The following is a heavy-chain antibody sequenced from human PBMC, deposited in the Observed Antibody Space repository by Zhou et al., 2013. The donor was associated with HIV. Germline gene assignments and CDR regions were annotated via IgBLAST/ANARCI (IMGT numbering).Heavy chain of an antibody. CDR2: IIPTFGTA. V-gene: IGHV1-69*15. CDR1: GGTFSSYA. J-gene: IGHJ4*02. Sequence: QVQLVQSGAEVKKPGYSVKVSCKASGGTFSSYALSWVRQAPGQGLEWMGRIIPTFGTANYAQKFQGRITITADESTSTAYMELSSLRSEDTAVYYCARDRVRGAHMGSFDYVGPGNPGHRLL. CDR3: ARDRVRGAHMGSFDY. D-gene: IGHD3-10*01.